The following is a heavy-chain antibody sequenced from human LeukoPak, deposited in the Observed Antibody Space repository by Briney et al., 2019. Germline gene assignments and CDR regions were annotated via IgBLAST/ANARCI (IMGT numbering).Heavy chain of an antibody. V-gene: IGHV3-23*01. J-gene: IGHJ4*02. Sequence: GGSLRLSCAASGFTFSDFYMTWIRQAPGKGLEWVSAISGSGGSTYYADSVKGRFTISRDNSKNTLYLQMNSLRAEDTAVYYCAKQIGAVAGPFDYWGQGTLVTVSS. CDR1: GFTFSDFY. D-gene: IGHD6-19*01. CDR3: AKQIGAVAGPFDY. CDR2: ISGSGGST.